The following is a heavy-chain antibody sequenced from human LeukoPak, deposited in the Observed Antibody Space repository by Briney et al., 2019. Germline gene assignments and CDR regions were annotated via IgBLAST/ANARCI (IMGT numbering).Heavy chain of an antibody. J-gene: IGHJ4*02. CDR3: ARGVDI. D-gene: IGHD2-15*01. CDR1: GGSFSGYY. Sequence: PSETLSLTCAVYGGSFSGYYWSWTRQPPGKGLEWIGEINHSGSTNYNPSLKSRVTISVDTSKNQFSLKLSSVTAADTAVYYCARGVDIRGQGTLVTVSS. V-gene: IGHV4-34*01. CDR2: INHSGST.